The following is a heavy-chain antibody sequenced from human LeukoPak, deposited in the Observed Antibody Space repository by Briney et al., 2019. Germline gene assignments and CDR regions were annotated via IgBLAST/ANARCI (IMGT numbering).Heavy chain of an antibody. V-gene: IGHV1-3*01. CDR1: GYTFTSYA. Sequence: ASVTVSCTASGYTFTSYAMHWVRQAPGQRLEWMGWINAGNHNTKYSQKFQGRVTITRDTSASTAYMELSSLRSEDTAVYYCASTGYSSSWYGVFDYWGQGTLVTVSS. D-gene: IGHD6-13*01. CDR2: INAGNHNT. J-gene: IGHJ4*02. CDR3: ASTGYSSSWYGVFDY.